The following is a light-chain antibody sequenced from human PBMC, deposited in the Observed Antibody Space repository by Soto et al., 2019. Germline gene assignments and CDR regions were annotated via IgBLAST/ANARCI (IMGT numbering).Light chain of an antibody. Sequence: DIQMTQSPSSLSASVGDRVTITCRASQSISNYLNWYQQKPGKAPKLLIYAASSLQSGVPSRFSGSGSGTDFTLTISSLQPEDFATCYCQQRYSTPPSTFGQGTKVEIK. CDR3: QQRYSTPPST. V-gene: IGKV1-39*01. J-gene: IGKJ1*01. CDR2: AAS. CDR1: QSISNY.